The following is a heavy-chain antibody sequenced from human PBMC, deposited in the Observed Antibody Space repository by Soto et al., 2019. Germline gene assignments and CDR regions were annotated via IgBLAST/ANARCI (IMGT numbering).Heavy chain of an antibody. CDR2: IIPIFGTA. CDR3: ARASSGWGGFDY. D-gene: IGHD6-19*01. V-gene: IGHV1-69*13. J-gene: IGHJ4*02. CDR1: GGTFSSYA. Sequence: SVKVSCKASGGTFSSYATSWVRQAPGQGLEWMGGIIPIFGTANYAQEFQGRVTITADESTSTAYMELSSLRSEDTAVYYCARASSGWGGFDYWGQGTLVTVSS.